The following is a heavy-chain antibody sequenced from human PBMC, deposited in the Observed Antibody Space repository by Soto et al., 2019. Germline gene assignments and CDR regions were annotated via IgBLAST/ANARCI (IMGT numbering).Heavy chain of an antibody. J-gene: IGHJ6*02. CDR2: INPNSGGT. CDR3: ATGSGYYYGSQRGMDV. D-gene: IGHD3-10*01. V-gene: IGHV1-2*04. Sequence: QVQLVQSGAEVKKPGASVKVSCKASGYTFTGYYMHWVRQAPGQGLEWMGWINPNSGGTNYAQKFQGWVTMTRDTSISTGYMELSRLRYDDTDVYYCATGSGYYYGSQRGMDVWGQGTTVTVSS. CDR1: GYTFTGYY.